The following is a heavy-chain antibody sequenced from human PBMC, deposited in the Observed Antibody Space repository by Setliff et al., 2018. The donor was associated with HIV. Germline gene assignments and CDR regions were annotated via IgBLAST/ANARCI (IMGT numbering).Heavy chain of an antibody. D-gene: IGHD2-21*02. CDR2: IYHSGST. J-gene: IGHJ6*02. CDR1: GYSISSGYY. Sequence: SETLSLTCTVSGYSISSGYYWGWIRQPPGKGLEWIGSIYHSGSTYYNPSLKSRVTMSVDTSKNQFSLKLSSVTAADTAVYYCARAMRGVVVTNMYYYYGMDVWGQGTTVTVSS. V-gene: IGHV4-38-2*02. CDR3: ARAMRGVVVTNMYYYYGMDV.